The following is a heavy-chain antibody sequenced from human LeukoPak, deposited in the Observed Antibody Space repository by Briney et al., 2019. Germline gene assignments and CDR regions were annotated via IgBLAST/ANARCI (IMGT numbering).Heavy chain of an antibody. CDR1: GYTFTGYY. J-gene: IGHJ3*02. CDR2: INPNSGGT. D-gene: IGHD4-17*01. V-gene: IGHV1-2*02. CDR3: ARDLGTTVNTFDI. Sequence: ASVKVSCKASGYTFTGYYMHWVRQAPGQGLEWMGWINPNSGGTNYAQKFQGRVTMTRDTSISTAYMELSRLRSDDTAVYYCARDLGTTVNTFDIWSQGTMVTVSS.